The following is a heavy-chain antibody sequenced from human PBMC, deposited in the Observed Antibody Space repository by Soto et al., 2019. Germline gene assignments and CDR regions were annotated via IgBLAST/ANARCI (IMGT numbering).Heavy chain of an antibody. CDR2: ISGSGGST. J-gene: IGHJ4*02. Sequence: GSLRLSCAASGFTFSSYAMSWVRQAPGKGLEWVSAISGSGGSTYYADSVKGRLTISRDNSKNTLYLQMNSLRAEDTAVYYCARSGYSYGLLTFDYWGQGTLVTVSS. D-gene: IGHD5-18*01. CDR3: ARSGYSYGLLTFDY. CDR1: GFTFSSYA. V-gene: IGHV3-23*01.